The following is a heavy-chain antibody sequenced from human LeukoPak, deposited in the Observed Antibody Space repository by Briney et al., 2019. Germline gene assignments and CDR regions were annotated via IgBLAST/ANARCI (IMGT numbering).Heavy chain of an antibody. Sequence: GGSLRLSCAASGFTFSDYTMNWVRQAPGKGLEWVSSITSSSTYIYYSDSLKGRFTISRDNAKNSLYLQMNSLRAEDTAVYYCTNLAPMDVWGKGTTVTVSS. V-gene: IGHV3-21*01. J-gene: IGHJ6*04. D-gene: IGHD3-3*02. CDR3: TNLAPMDV. CDR2: ITSSSTYI. CDR1: GFTFSDYT.